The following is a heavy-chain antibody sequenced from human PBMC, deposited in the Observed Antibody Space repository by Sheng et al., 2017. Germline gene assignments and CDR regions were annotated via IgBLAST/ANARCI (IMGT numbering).Heavy chain of an antibody. Sequence: QVQLVESGGDLVKPGGSLRLSCVASGFTFSDYYMIWIRQAPGKGLEWVSYISSSGHSIYYADSVKGRFTISRDYAKNSLYLQMNSLRAEDTAVYYCTRGSSSWYKWSDYWGQGTLVSVSS. J-gene: IGHJ4*02. CDR2: ISSSGHSI. D-gene: IGHD6-13*01. CDR1: GFTFSDYY. CDR3: TRGSSSWYKWSDY. V-gene: IGHV3-11*04.